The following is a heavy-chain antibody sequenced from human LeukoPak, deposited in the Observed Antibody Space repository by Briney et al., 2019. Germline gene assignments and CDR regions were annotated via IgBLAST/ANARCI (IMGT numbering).Heavy chain of an antibody. Sequence: PGGTLRLSCAASGFTFSNHVIHWVRQAPGKGLEWIGEINHSGSTNYNPSLKSRVTISVDTSKNQFSLKLSSVTAADTAVYYCASGFAMLDYWGQGTLVTVSS. CDR1: GFTFSNHV. CDR3: ASGFAMLDY. CDR2: INHSGST. V-gene: IGHV4-34*01. J-gene: IGHJ4*02. D-gene: IGHD2-2*01.